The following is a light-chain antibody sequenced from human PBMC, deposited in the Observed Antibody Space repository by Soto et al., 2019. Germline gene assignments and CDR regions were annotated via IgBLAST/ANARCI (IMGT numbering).Light chain of an antibody. CDR2: DNN. J-gene: IGLJ3*02. CDR3: GAWDGSLSVGV. CDR1: NSNIGNYY. V-gene: IGLV1-51*01. Sequence: QSVLTQPPSVSAAPGQKVTISCSGSNSNIGNYYIYWYQQFPGAAPKLLIYDNNKRPSGIPDRFSGSKSGTSATLGITGLQTGDEADYYCGAWDGSLSVGVFGGGTKLTVL.